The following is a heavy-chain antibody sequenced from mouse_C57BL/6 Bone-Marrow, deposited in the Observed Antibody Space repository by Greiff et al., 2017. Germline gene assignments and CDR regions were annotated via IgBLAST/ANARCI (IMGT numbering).Heavy chain of an antibody. CDR2: INPSTGGT. D-gene: IGHD2-12*01. J-gene: IGHJ1*03. CDR1: GYSFTGYY. CDR3: ARAHYYYSPWYFDV. V-gene: IGHV1-42*01. Sequence: VQLKESGPELVKPGASVKISCKASGYSFTGYYMNWVKQSPEKSLEWIGEINPSTGGTTYNQKFKAKATLTVDKSSSTAYMQLTSLTSEDSAVYYCARAHYYYSPWYFDVWGTGPTVTVSS.